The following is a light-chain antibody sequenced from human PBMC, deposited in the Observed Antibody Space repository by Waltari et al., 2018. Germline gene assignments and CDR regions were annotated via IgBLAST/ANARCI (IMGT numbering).Light chain of an antibody. CDR3: QVWDSDSDHVV. CDR1: NIGNKI. Sequence: SYVLTQPPSVSVSPGQTASISCDGNNIGNKIVHWYQQRPGQAPVLVVFDDSDRPSQIPERLSGSNSGTTATLDISRVEAADEADYHCQVWDSDSDHVVFGGGTRLTVL. V-gene: IGLV3-21*02. J-gene: IGLJ2*01. CDR2: DDS.